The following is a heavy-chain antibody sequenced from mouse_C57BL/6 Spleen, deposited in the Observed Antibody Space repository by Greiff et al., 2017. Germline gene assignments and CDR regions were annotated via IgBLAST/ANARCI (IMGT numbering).Heavy chain of an antibody. Sequence: EVQVVESGGGLVKPGGSLKLSCAASGFTFSDYGMHWVRQAPEKGLEWVAYISSGSSTIYYADTVKGRFTISRDNAKNTLFLQMTSLRSEDTAMYYCARKAYYSNCYAKDYWGQGTSVTVSS. V-gene: IGHV5-17*01. J-gene: IGHJ4*01. CDR1: GFTFSDYG. CDR3: ARKAYYSNCYAKDY. D-gene: IGHD2-5*01. CDR2: ISSGSSTI.